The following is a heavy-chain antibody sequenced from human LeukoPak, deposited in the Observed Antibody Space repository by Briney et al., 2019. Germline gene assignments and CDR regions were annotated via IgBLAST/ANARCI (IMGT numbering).Heavy chain of an antibody. CDR2: IYSGGST. V-gene: IGHV3-53*01. CDR1: GFTVSSNY. D-gene: IGHD3-10*01. Sequence: PAGSPGLSCAASGFTVSSNYMSWVRQAPGKGLEWVSVIYSGGSTDYADSVKGRFTISRDNSKNTVYLQMSSLRAEDTAVYYCARYVVRGALDYWGQGTVVTVSS. J-gene: IGHJ4*02. CDR3: ARYVVRGALDY.